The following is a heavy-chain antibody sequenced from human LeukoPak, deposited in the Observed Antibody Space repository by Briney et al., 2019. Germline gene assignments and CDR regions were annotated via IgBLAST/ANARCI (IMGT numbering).Heavy chain of an antibody. CDR2: IIPIFGTA. J-gene: IGHJ4*02. D-gene: IGHD3-22*01. V-gene: IGHV1-69*06. CDR3: ASAYYYDSSGYYPFDY. CDR1: GGTFSSYA. Sequence: SVKVSCKASGGTFSSYAISWVRQAPGQGLEWMGGIIPIFGTANYAQKFQGRVTITADKSTSTAYMELSSLRSEDTAVYYCASAYYYDSSGYYPFDYWGQGTLVTVSS.